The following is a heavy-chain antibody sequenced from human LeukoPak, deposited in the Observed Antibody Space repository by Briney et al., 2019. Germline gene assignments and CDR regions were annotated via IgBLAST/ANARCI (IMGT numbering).Heavy chain of an antibody. Sequence: ASVKVSCTASGYTFTSYGISWVRQAPGQGLEWMGWISAYNGNTNYAQKLQGRVTMTTDTSTSTAYMELRSLRSDDTAVYYCARSQGYDSSGYYFGYWGQGTLVTVSS. CDR3: ARSQGYDSSGYYFGY. J-gene: IGHJ4*02. CDR1: GYTFTSYG. D-gene: IGHD3-22*01. V-gene: IGHV1-18*01. CDR2: ISAYNGNT.